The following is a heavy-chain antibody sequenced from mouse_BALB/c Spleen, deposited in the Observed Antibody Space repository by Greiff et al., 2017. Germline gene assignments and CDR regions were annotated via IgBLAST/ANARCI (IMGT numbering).Heavy chain of an antibody. Sequence: DVKLVESGGGLVKPGGSLKLSCAASGFTFSSYTMSWVRQTPEKRLEWVATISSGGSYTYYPDIVKGRFTISRDNAKNTLYLQMSSLKSEDTAMYYCTREGYDAGWYFDVWGAGTTVTVSS. J-gene: IGHJ1*01. D-gene: IGHD2-2*01. CDR2: ISSGGSYT. CDR3: TREGYDAGWYFDV. V-gene: IGHV5-6-4*01. CDR1: GFTFSSYT.